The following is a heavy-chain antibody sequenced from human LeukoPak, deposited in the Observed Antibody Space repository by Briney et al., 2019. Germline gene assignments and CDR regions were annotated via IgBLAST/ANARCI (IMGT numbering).Heavy chain of an antibody. CDR3: ASSIAALNEDYYYYMDV. CDR1: GGSTSSYY. D-gene: IGHD6-6*01. Sequence: SETLSLTCTVSGGSTSSYYWSWIRQPPGKGLEWIGYIYYSGSTNYNPSLKSRVTISVDTSKNQFSLKWSSVTAADTAVYYCASSIAALNEDYYYYMDVWGKGTTVTVSS. CDR2: IYYSGST. V-gene: IGHV4-59*01. J-gene: IGHJ6*03.